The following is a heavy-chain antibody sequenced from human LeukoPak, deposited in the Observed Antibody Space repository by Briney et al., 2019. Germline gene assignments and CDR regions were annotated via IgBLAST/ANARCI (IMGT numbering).Heavy chain of an antibody. CDR1: GGSISSSSYY. Sequence: KPSETLSLTCTVSGGSISSSSYYWGWIRQPPGKGLEWIGSIYYSGSTYYNPSLKSRVTMSVDTSKNQFSLKLSSVTAADTAVYYCARARNNWFDPWGQGTLVTVSS. J-gene: IGHJ5*02. V-gene: IGHV4-39*07. CDR2: IYYSGST. CDR3: ARARNNWFDP.